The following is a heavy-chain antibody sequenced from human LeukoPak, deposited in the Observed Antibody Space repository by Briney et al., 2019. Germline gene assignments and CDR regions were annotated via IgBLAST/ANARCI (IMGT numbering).Heavy chain of an antibody. CDR1: GYTFTSYY. Sequence: GASVKVSCKASGYTFTSYYMHWVRQAPGQGLEWMGGIIPIFGTANYAQKFQGRVTITTDESTSTAYMELSSLRSEDTAVYYCASKLGSWFDPWGQGTLVTVSS. J-gene: IGHJ5*02. CDR2: IIPIFGTA. V-gene: IGHV1-69*05. CDR3: ASKLGSWFDP. D-gene: IGHD7-27*01.